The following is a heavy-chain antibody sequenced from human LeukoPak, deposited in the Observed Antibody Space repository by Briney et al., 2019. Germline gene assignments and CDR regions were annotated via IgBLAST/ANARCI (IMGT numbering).Heavy chain of an antibody. V-gene: IGHV1-69*05. CDR2: IIPIFGTA. CDR1: GGTFSSYA. CDR3: ASRADNWNFHPFDY. D-gene: IGHD1-7*01. J-gene: IGHJ4*02. Sequence: SVTVSCKASGGTFSSYAISWVRQAPGQGLEWMGGIIPIFGTANYAQKFQGRVTITTDESTSTAYMELSSLRSEDTAVYYCASRADNWNFHPFDYWGQGTLVTVSS.